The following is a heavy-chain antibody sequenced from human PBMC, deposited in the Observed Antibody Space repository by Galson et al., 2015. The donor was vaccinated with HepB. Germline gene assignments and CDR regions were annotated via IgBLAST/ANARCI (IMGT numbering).Heavy chain of an antibody. CDR2: IWYDGSTK. V-gene: IGHV3-33*03. D-gene: IGHD3-10*01. CDR1: GFTFSSYG. CDR3: AKDGYGRGSYYSY. J-gene: IGHJ4*02. Sequence: SLRLSCAASGFTFSSYGMHWVRQAPGKGLEWVAVIWYDGSTKYYADSVKGRFTISRDNSKNTLYLQMNIVRAEDTAVYYCAKDGYGRGSYYSYWGQGTLVTVSS.